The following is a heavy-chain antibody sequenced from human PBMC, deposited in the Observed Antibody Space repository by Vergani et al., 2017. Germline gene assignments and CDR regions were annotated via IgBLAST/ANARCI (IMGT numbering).Heavy chain of an antibody. CDR1: GYTFTSYG. CDR3: ARCGYSYGHAVFYSGPSYFDY. J-gene: IGHJ4*02. D-gene: IGHD5-18*01. Sequence: QVQLVQSGAEVKKPGASVKVSCKASGYTFTSYGISWVRQAPGQGLEWMGWISAYNGNTNYAQKLQGRVTMTTDTSTSTAYMELRSLRSDDTAVYYCARCGYSYGHAVFYSGPSYFDYWGQGTLVTVSS. CDR2: ISAYNGNT. V-gene: IGHV1-18*01.